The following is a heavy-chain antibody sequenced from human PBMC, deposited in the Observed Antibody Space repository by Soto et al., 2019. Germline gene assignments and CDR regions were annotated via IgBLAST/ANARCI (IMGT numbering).Heavy chain of an antibody. D-gene: IGHD6-19*01. Sequence: GGSLRLSCAASGFTSSSYSMNWVRQAPGKGLEWVSFISSSSSYIYYADSVKGRFTISRDNAKNSLYLQMNSLRAEDTAVYYCARVAVADDFDYWGQGTLVTVSS. CDR2: ISSSSSYI. J-gene: IGHJ4*02. CDR3: ARVAVADDFDY. CDR1: GFTSSSYS. V-gene: IGHV3-21*01.